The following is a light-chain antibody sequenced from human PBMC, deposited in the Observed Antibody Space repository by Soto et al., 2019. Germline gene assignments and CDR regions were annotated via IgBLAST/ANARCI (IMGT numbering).Light chain of an antibody. V-gene: IGKV1-5*03. Sequence: DIQMTQSPSTLSASVGDRVTITCRASQSITDWLAWYQQKPGKAPKFLIYKASNLECGVPSRFSGSGSGAEFTLTISSAQPDDFATYYCQYWDDYSWTFGQGTKVEIK. CDR3: QYWDDYSWT. J-gene: IGKJ1*01. CDR1: QSITDW. CDR2: KAS.